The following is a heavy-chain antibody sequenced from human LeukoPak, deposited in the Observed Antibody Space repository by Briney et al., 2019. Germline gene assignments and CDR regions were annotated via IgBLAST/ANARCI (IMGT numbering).Heavy chain of an antibody. CDR1: GGSISSSSYY. J-gene: IGHJ3*02. CDR2: IYYSGST. CDR3: ARRELLSTPDAFDI. V-gene: IGHV4-39*01. Sequence: SETLSLTCTVSGGSISSSSYYWGWIRQPPGKGLEWIGSIYYSGSTYYNPSLRSRVTISVDTSKNQFSLKVSSVTAADTAVYYCARRELLSTPDAFDIWGQGTMVTVSS. D-gene: IGHD3-10*01.